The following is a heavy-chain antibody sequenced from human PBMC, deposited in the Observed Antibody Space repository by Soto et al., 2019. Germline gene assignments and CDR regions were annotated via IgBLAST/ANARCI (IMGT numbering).Heavy chain of an antibody. V-gene: IGHV3-21*01. CDR1: GCTFSLYT. CDR2: ISSSSTYI. Sequence: GSLRRSGAVSGCTFSLYTMNWVRQAPGKGLEWVSSISSSSTYIYYADSVKGRFAISRDNAKKSLYLQTNSLRAEDTAVYYCAPFLVDSLDSGGQGTLVTVS. D-gene: IGHD3-22*01. CDR3: APFLVDSLDS. J-gene: IGHJ4*02.